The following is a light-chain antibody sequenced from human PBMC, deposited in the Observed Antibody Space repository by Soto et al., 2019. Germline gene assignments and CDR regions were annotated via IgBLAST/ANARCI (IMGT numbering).Light chain of an antibody. CDR1: QSISNN. CDR2: GAS. CDR3: QQYIRWPLT. V-gene: IGKV3-15*01. Sequence: EIVLTQSPATLSLSPGERATLSCRASQSISNNLAWYQQKPGQAPSLLIYGASTRATGTPARFSGSGSGTEFTLTISSLQSEDFAVYYCQQYIRWPLTFGGGTKVDI. J-gene: IGKJ4*01.